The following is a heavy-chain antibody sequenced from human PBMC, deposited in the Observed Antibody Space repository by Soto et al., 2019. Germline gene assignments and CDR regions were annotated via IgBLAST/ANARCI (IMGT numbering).Heavy chain of an antibody. CDR2: IKHDGSVQ. J-gene: IGHJ4*02. CDR3: ARAPYSNARYRFDL. CDR1: GFTFSGYW. D-gene: IGHD4-4*01. Sequence: PGGSLRLSCEASGFTFSGYWMYWVRQAPGKGLEWVADIKHDGSVQYYEDSVKGRFTISRDNAKKLQYLQMSGLRAEDTALYYCARAPYSNARYRFDLWGQGTLVTVSS. V-gene: IGHV3-7*03.